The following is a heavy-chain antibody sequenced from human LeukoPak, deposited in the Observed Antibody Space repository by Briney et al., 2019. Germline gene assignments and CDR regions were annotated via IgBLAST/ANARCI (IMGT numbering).Heavy chain of an antibody. CDR2: INHSGST. CDR3: ASRRIMITFGGVTAAYFDP. Sequence: SETPSLTCAVYGGSFSGYYWSWIRQPPGKGLEWIGEINHSGSTNYNPSLKSRVTISVDTSKNQFSLKLSSVTAADTAVYYCASRRIMITFGGVTAAYFDPWGQGTLVTVSS. V-gene: IGHV4-34*01. J-gene: IGHJ5*02. D-gene: IGHD3-16*01. CDR1: GGSFSGYY.